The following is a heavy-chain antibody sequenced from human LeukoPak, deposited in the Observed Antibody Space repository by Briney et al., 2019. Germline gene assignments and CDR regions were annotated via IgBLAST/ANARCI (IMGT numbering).Heavy chain of an antibody. J-gene: IGHJ6*03. V-gene: IGHV3-23*05. CDR1: GFSFITYA. CDR2: ISCTGSAV. D-gene: IGHD1-26*01. Sequence: GGSLRLSCAASGFSFITYAMNWVRQAPGKGLEWVSGISCTGSAVCYADSVKGRFTVSRDTSKRTVYLQMSGLRVDDTAVYYCVKGSGTHYYFYYMDVWGKGTPVTVSS. CDR3: VKGSGTHYYFYYMDV.